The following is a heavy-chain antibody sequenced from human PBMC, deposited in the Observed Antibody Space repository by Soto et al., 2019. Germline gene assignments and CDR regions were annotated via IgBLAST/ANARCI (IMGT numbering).Heavy chain of an antibody. J-gene: IGHJ4*02. CDR3: ARLGSSGWYQGSYFDY. D-gene: IGHD6-19*01. Sequence: QLQLQESGPGLVRPSETLSLICTVSGGSITRNDHYWGWIRQSPGKGLEWIGDIKSSGSTNYNLSLTSRVSMSVETSKNQFSLKMNSVTAADTAVYYWARLGSSGWYQGSYFDYWGQGTLVTVSS. CDR2: IKSSGST. CDR1: GGSITRNDHY. V-gene: IGHV4-39*01.